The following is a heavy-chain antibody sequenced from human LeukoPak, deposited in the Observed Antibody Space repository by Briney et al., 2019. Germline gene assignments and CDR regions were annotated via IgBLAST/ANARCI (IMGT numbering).Heavy chain of an antibody. J-gene: IGHJ4*02. CDR3: ARDFAAMIDY. CDR2: IWYDGSNK. Sequence: PGRSLRLSCVASRFTFSNYGMHWFRQAPGKGLEWVALIWYDGSNKYCADSVKGRFTISRDNSENTLYLQMNSLRAEDTAMYYCARDFAAMIDYWGQGTLVTVSS. D-gene: IGHD2-2*01. CDR1: RFTFSNYG. V-gene: IGHV3-33*01.